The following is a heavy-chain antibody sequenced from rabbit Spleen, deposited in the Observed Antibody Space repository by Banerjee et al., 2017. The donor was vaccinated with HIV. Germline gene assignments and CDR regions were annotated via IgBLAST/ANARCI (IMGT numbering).Heavy chain of an antibody. V-gene: IGHV1S7*01. J-gene: IGHJ4*01. Sequence: QLEESGGGLVQPGGSLTLTCKASGFTISSNYWMYWVRQAPGKGLEWIGYIDPVFGSTYYASWVNGRFTISSHNAQNTLYLQLSSLTAADTATYFCVREAGYGGYGDANLWGQGTLVT. CDR3: VREAGYGGYGDANL. CDR2: IDPVFGST. D-gene: IGHD6-1*01. CDR1: GFTISSNY.